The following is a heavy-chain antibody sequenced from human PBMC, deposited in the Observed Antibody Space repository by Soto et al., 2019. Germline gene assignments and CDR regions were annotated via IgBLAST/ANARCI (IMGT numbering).Heavy chain of an antibody. D-gene: IGHD5-12*01. CDR2: IRYSGTP. Sequence: SETLSLTCTVSGDSITSSLSPWGWIRQSPGKGLAWIGGIRYSGTPYYNPSLRSRVTMSVDTSKNQFSLRLSSVTASDTAIYFCARHGLNSGYDFDPWGQGILVTVSS. CDR3: ARHGLNSGYDFDP. J-gene: IGHJ5*02. V-gene: IGHV4-39*01. CDR1: GDSITSSLSP.